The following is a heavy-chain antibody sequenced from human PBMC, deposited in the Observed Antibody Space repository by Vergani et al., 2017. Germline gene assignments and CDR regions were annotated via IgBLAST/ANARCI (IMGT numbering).Heavy chain of an antibody. CDR1: VFTFNSYA. V-gene: IGHV3-23*01. Sequence: EVQLLESGGGLLQPGGSLRLSCAASVFTFNSYAMSWVRQAPGKGLEWVSAISGSDDSTYYADSVKRRFTISRDNSKNTLYLQMNSLRAEDTAVYYCAKDKSWNYIFDYWGQGTLVTVSS. J-gene: IGHJ4*02. D-gene: IGHD1-7*01. CDR3: AKDKSWNYIFDY. CDR2: ISGSDDST.